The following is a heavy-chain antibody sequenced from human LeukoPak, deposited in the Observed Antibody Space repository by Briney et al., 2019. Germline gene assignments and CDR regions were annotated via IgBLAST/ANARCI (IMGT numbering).Heavy chain of an antibody. CDR1: GFTVSSNY. V-gene: IGHV3-66*01. CDR3: ASLRPYSSSWYG. CDR2: IYSGGGT. Sequence: GGSLRLSCAAAGFTVSSNYMSWVRQAPGKGLEWVSVIYSGGGTYYADSVKGRFTISRDNSKNTLYLQMNSLRAEDTALYYCASLRPYSSSWYGWGQGTMVTVSS. D-gene: IGHD6-13*01. J-gene: IGHJ3*01.